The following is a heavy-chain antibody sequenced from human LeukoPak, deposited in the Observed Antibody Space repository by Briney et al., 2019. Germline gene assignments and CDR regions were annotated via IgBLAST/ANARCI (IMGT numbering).Heavy chain of an antibody. V-gene: IGHV1-69*06. Sequence: ASVKVSCKASGGTFSSYAISWVRQAPGQGLEWMGRIIPIFGTANYAQKFQGRVTITADKSTSTAYMELSWLRSDDTAVYYCAREDYYDSSGYYKNKEYFQHWGQGTLVTVSS. CDR3: AREDYYDSSGYYKNKEYFQH. J-gene: IGHJ1*01. CDR2: IIPIFGTA. CDR1: GGTFSSYA. D-gene: IGHD3-22*01.